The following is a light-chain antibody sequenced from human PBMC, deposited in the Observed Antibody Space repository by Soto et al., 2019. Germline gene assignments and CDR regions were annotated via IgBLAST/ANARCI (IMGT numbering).Light chain of an antibody. V-gene: IGKV1-5*03. Sequence: DIQMTQAPSTLSGAVGDRVTFTCRASQTISSWLAWYQQKPGQAPKLLIYKASTLKSGVPSRFSGSGSGTEFTLTIRSLQPDDFATYYCQHYNSYSEAFGQGTKVELK. CDR3: QHYNSYSEA. CDR2: KAS. CDR1: QTISSW. J-gene: IGKJ1*01.